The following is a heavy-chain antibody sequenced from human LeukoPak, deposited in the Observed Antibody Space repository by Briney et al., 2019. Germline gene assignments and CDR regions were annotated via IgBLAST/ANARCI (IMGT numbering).Heavy chain of an antibody. CDR3: ARQHGGDGRLWWLFDP. V-gene: IGHV1-8*01. J-gene: IGHJ5*02. CDR2: MNPNRGNT. Sequence: ASVKVSCKASGYTFTSYDINWVRQATGQGLEWMGWMNPNRGNTGYAQKFQGRVTMTRNTSISTAYMELSSLRSEDTAVYYCARQHGGDGRLWWLFDPWGQGTLVTVSS. D-gene: IGHD2-21*01. CDR1: GYTFTSYD.